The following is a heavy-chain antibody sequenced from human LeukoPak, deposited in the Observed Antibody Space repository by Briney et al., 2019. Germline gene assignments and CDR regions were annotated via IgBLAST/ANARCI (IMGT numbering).Heavy chain of an antibody. CDR1: GYTFTSYD. CDR2: MNPNSGNA. J-gene: IGHJ5*02. Sequence: EASVTVSCKASGYTFTSYDINWVRQATGQGLEWMGWMNPNSGNAGYSQKFQDRVTMTRNTSISTAYMELSSLSSEDTAVYYCARGNPMGWGRWFDPWGQGTLVTVSS. V-gene: IGHV1-8*01. CDR3: ARGNPMGWGRWFDP. D-gene: IGHD3-16*01.